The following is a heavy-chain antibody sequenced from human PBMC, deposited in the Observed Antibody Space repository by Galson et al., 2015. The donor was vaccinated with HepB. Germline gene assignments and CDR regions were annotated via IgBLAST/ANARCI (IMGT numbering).Heavy chain of an antibody. CDR3: ALPLGAAPLYYYYGMDV. D-gene: IGHD1-26*01. Sequence: SVKVSCKASGGTFSSYTISWVRQAPGQGLEWVGRIIPILGIANYAQKFQGRVTITADKSTSTAYMELSSLRSEDTAVYYCALPLGAAPLYYYYGMDVWGQGTTVTVSS. CDR1: GGTFSSYT. V-gene: IGHV1-69*02. CDR2: IIPILGIA. J-gene: IGHJ6*02.